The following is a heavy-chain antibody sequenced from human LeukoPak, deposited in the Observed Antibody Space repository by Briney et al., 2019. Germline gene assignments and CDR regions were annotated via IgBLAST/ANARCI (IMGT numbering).Heavy chain of an antibody. D-gene: IGHD6-25*01. CDR3: AKFSGYSSGSQYYFDY. J-gene: IGHJ4*02. CDR1: GFSFSNYT. V-gene: IGHV3-21*01. Sequence: GGSLRLSCAASGFSFSNYTMTWVRQAPGKGLEWASCITGGSSYIFYADSVKGRFTISRDNAKNSLFLQMNSLRAEDTAVYYCAKFSGYSSGSQYYFDYWGQGTLVTVSS. CDR2: ITGGSSYI.